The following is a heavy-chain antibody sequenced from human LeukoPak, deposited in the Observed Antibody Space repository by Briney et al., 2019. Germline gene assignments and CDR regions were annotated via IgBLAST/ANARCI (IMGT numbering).Heavy chain of an antibody. J-gene: IGHJ6*02. V-gene: IGHV3-30-3*01. CDR1: GFTFSSYA. CDR3: ARERLDGMDV. CDR2: ISYDGSNK. Sequence: GALRLSCAASGFTFSSYAMHWVRQAPGKGLEWVAVISYDGSNKYYADSVKGRFTISRDNSKNTLYLQMNSLRAEDTAVYYCARERLDGMDVWGQGTTVTVSS.